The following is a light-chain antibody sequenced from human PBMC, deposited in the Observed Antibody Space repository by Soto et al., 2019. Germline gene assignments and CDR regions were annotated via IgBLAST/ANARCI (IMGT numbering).Light chain of an antibody. Sequence: VVLTHSPATLSFSPWYKSSLSYRASQTISNTLAWYQQKPGQAPRLLIYAASTRATGVSARFSGSGSGTEFTLTISSLQSEDFTIYYCQYYNNWLPTFGGGTKVDIK. CDR2: AAS. J-gene: IGKJ4*02. CDR1: QTISNT. V-gene: IGKV3-15*01. CDR3: QYYNNWLPT.